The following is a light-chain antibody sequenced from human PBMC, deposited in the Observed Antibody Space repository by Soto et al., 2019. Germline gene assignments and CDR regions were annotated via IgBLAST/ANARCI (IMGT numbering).Light chain of an antibody. CDR1: QSVSSSY. CDR2: GAS. J-gene: IGKJ2*01. V-gene: IGKV3-20*01. Sequence: EIVLTQSPGTLSSSPGERATLSCRASQSVSSSYLAWYQQKPGQAPRLLIYGASNRATGIPDRFNASGSGTDFTLTISRLEPEDFAVYYCQQYGSSPPYTFGQGTKLEIK. CDR3: QQYGSSPPYT.